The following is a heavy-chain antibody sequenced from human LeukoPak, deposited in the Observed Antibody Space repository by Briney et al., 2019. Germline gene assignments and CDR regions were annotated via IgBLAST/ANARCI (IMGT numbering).Heavy chain of an antibody. J-gene: IGHJ5*02. Sequence: SETLSLTXTVSGGSISSRSYYWGCIRQPPGKGLEWIGSISYSGTTYYNPSLKSRVTMSVDTSKNQFSLKLTSVTAADTAVYYCARGDISDYRLYNWFDPWGQGTLVTVSS. D-gene: IGHD3-22*01. CDR1: GGSISSRSYY. CDR3: ARGDISDYRLYNWFDP. V-gene: IGHV4-39*01. CDR2: ISYSGTT.